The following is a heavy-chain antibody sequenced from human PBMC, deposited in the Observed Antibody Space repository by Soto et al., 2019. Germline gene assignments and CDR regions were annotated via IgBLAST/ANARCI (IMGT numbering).Heavy chain of an antibody. CDR1: GYTFTSYY. CDR3: ATTISLVRRVITWPIDY. CDR2: INPSGGST. J-gene: IGHJ4*02. D-gene: IGHD3-10*01. V-gene: IGHV1-46*01. Sequence: EASVKVSCKASGYTFTSYYMHWVRQAPGQGLEWMGIINPSGGSTSYAQKFQGRVTMTRDTSTSTVYMEMSSLRSEDTAVYYCATTISLVRRVITWPIDYWGQGTLVTVSS.